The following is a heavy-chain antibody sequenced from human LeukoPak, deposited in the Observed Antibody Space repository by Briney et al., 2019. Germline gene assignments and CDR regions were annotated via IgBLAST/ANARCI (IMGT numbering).Heavy chain of an antibody. CDR2: IYSGGST. V-gene: IGHV3-53*01. J-gene: IGHJ3*02. Sequence: PGGSLRLSCAASGFTVSSNYMSWVRQAPGKGLEWVSVIYSGGSTYYADSVKGRFTISRDNSKNTLYLQMNSLRAEDTAVYYCARAGPHYGSGSYYNVFAFDIWGQGTMVTVSS. CDR1: GFTVSSNY. D-gene: IGHD3-10*01. CDR3: ARAGPHYGSGSYYNVFAFDI.